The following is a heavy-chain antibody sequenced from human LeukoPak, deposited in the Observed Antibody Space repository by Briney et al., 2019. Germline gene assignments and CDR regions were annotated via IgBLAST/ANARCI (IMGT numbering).Heavy chain of an antibody. J-gene: IGHJ4*02. CDR3: ARVRVAARPSLGYGSGSYSVPEFDY. CDR1: GYTFTSYY. D-gene: IGHD3-10*01. V-gene: IGHV1-46*01. Sequence: GASVKVSCKASGYTFTSYYMHWVRQAPGQGLEWMGIINPSGGSTSYAQKFQGRVTMTREMSTSTVYMELSSLRSVRTAVYYCARVRVAARPSLGYGSGSYSVPEFDYWGQGTLVTVSS. CDR2: INPSGGST.